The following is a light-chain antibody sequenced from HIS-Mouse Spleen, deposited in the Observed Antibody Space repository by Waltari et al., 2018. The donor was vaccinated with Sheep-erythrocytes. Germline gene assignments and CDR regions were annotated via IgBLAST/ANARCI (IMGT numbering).Light chain of an antibody. CDR2: DVS. Sequence: QSALTQPRSSSGSPGQSLTISCTGTSTDGGGYHYVAWYQQHPGEAPKLMIYDVSKRPSGVPDRFSGAKSGNPASLTISGRQAEDEADYYCCTYAGSYVVFGGGTKLTVL. V-gene: IGLV2-11*01. CDR3: CTYAGSYVV. CDR1: STDGGGYHY. J-gene: IGLJ2*01.